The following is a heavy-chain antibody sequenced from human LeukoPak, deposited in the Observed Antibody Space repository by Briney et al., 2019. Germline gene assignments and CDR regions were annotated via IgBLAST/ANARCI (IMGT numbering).Heavy chain of an antibody. CDR1: GFTFSIYG. D-gene: IGHD5-12*01. CDR3: AKAELRREYSGYDSAGIYDYYYGMDV. V-gene: IGHV3-30*02. J-gene: IGHJ6*02. CDR2: IRYDGSNK. Sequence: GGSLRLSCAASGFTFSIYGMHWVRQAPGKGLEWVAFIRYDGSNKYYADSVKGRFTISRDNSKNTLYLQMNSLRAEDTAVYYCAKAELRREYSGYDSAGIYDYYYGMDVWGQGTTVTVSS.